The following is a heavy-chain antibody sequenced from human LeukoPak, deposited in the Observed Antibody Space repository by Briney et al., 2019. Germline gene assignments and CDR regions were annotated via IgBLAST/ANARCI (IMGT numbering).Heavy chain of an antibody. D-gene: IGHD6-13*01. J-gene: IGHJ4*02. CDR3: ARVARGIAAANYHFDY. Sequence: GGSLRLSCAASGFTFSDYYMSWIRQAPGKGLEWVSYISSSGSTIYYADSVKGRFTISRDNAKNSLYLQMNSLRAEDTAVYYCARVARGIAAANYHFDYWGQGTLVTVSS. CDR1: GFTFSDYY. V-gene: IGHV3-11*04. CDR2: ISSSGSTI.